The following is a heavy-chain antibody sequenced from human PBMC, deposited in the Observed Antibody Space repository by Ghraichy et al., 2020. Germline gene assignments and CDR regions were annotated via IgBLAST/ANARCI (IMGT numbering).Heavy chain of an antibody. CDR3: ARAVGDPLYYFYF. J-gene: IGHJ4*02. Sequence: GYISYSGDTNYNPSLKSRVAISGDSSKKQFSLILSSVTAADTAVYYCARAVGDPLYYFYFWGQGTLFTVSS. D-gene: IGHD1-26*01. V-gene: IGHV4-59*01. CDR2: ISYSGDT.